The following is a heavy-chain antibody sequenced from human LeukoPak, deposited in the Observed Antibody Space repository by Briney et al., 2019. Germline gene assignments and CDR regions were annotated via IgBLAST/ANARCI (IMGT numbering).Heavy chain of an antibody. CDR3: ARDSAPGDTYGLLGIDS. CDR2: IRPNSGGT. V-gene: IGHV1-2*02. CDR1: GYTFGAYY. Sequence: ASVKVSCKASGYTFGAYYMYWVRQAPGQGLEWMGWIRPNSGGTNYTQKFQGRVTMTRDTSISTAYMELSRLRSDDTAVYYCARDSAPGDTYGLLGIDSWGQGTLVTVSS. D-gene: IGHD5-18*01. J-gene: IGHJ4*02.